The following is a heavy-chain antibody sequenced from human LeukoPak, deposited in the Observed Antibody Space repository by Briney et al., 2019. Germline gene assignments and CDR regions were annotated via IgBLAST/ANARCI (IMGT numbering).Heavy chain of an antibody. CDR3: ARVSRFSVYDY. CDR1: GDSVSSGGYY. D-gene: IGHD5/OR15-5a*01. Sequence: SETLSLTCSVSGDSVSSGGYYWSWVRQHPGKGLEWIGYVYHSGISYYNASLERRVTISIDTSKNQFSLNLTSVTAADTAVYYCARVSRFSVYDYWGQGTLVTVSS. V-gene: IGHV4-31*03. J-gene: IGHJ4*02. CDR2: VYHSGIS.